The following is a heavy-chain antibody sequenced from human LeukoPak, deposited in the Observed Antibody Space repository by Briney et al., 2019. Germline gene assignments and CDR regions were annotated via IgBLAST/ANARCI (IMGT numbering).Heavy chain of an antibody. CDR2: ISAYNGNT. D-gene: IGHD5-18*01. Sequence: GASVKVSCKASGYTFTSYGISWVRQAPGQGLEWMGWISAYNGNTNYAQKLQGRVTMTTDTSTSTAYMELRSLRSDDTTVYYCARTPVPDTAMVIVVDPQFDYWSQGTLVTVSS. V-gene: IGHV1-18*01. CDR3: ARTPVPDTAMVIVVDPQFDY. CDR1: GYTFTSYG. J-gene: IGHJ4*02.